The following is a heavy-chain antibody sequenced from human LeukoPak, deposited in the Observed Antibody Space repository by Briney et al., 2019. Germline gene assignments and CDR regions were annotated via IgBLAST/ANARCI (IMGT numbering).Heavy chain of an antibody. CDR2: ISSSSSYI. CDR3: ARDQKSMVRGVIKHYYYYMDV. J-gene: IGHJ6*03. Sequence: GGSLRLSCAASGFTFSSYSMNWVRQAPGKGLEWVSSISSSSSYIYYADSVKGRFTISRDNAKNSLYLQMNSLRAEDTAVYYCARDQKSMVRGVIKHYYYYMDVWGKGTTVTVSS. CDR1: GFTFSSYS. V-gene: IGHV3-21*01. D-gene: IGHD3-10*01.